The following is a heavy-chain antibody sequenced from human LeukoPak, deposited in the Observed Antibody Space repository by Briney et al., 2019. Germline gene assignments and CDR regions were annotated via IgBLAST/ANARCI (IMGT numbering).Heavy chain of an antibody. Sequence: PGGSLRLSCAASGFTFSSYGMHWVRQAPGKGLEWVAVISYDGSNKYYADSVKGRFTISRDNSKNTLYLQMNSLRAEDTAVYYCVKPLLEWLLWTAFDIWGQGTMVTVSS. J-gene: IGHJ3*02. V-gene: IGHV3-30*18. D-gene: IGHD3-3*01. CDR1: GFTFSSYG. CDR3: VKPLLEWLLWTAFDI. CDR2: ISYDGSNK.